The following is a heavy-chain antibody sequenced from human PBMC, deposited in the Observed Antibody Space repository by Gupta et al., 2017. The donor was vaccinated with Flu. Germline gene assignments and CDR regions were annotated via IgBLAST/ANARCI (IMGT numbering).Heavy chain of an antibody. CDR2: ISSRGDI. Sequence: EVQLVASGGGLVQPGGSLCLSCVDSGFIFSGQDMSWVRQAPGRGLEWISFISSRGDIYYGDTVRGRFTISRDNTKNSLYLQMSGLRDEDTALYYCARGHWDKWGQVTQVTVSS. CDR3: ARGHWDK. D-gene: IGHD1-26*01. V-gene: IGHV3-48*03. J-gene: IGHJ4*02. CDR1: GFIFSGQD.